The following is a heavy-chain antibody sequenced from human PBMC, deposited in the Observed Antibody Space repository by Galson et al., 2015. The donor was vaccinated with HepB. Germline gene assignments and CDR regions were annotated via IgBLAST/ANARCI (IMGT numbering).Heavy chain of an antibody. V-gene: IGHV3-53*01. CDR3: ARVTDYYDSSGYGYYFDY. CDR1: GFTVSSNY. Sequence: SLRLSCAASGFTVSSNYMSWVRQAPGKGLEWVSVIYSGGSTYYADSVKGRFTISRDNSKNTLYLQMNSLRAEDTAVYYCARVTDYYDSSGYGYYFDYWGQGTLVTVSS. CDR2: IYSGGST. J-gene: IGHJ4*02. D-gene: IGHD3-22*01.